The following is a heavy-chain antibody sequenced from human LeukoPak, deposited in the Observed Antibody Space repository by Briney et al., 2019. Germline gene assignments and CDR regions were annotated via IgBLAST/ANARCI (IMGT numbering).Heavy chain of an antibody. J-gene: IGHJ5*02. CDR1: GFTFSICA. CDR2: ITISGHTK. Sequence: PGGSLRLSCAASGFTFSICAMNWVRQAPGEGLEWIADITISGHTKNYADSVKGRFTISRDNARTSLYLQMNSLRVEDTGVYYCARGDPHADLWGQGTLVTVSS. CDR3: ARGDPHADL. V-gene: IGHV3-48*04.